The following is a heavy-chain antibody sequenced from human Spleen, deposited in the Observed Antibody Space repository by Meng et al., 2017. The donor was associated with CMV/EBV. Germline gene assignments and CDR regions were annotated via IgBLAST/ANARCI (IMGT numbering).Heavy chain of an antibody. CDR3: ARDHDYGDYSLRFGF. V-gene: IGHV4-39*07. D-gene: IGHD4-17*01. CDR1: GGSISSSSYY. CDR2: IFSTGTT. Sequence: SETLSLTCTVSGGSISSSSYYWGWIRQPPGKGLEWIGNIFSTGTTYYNPSVKSRVTISVDMSKNHFSLRLTSVTAADTAVYYCARDHDYGDYSLRFGFWGQGTLVTVSS. J-gene: IGHJ5*01.